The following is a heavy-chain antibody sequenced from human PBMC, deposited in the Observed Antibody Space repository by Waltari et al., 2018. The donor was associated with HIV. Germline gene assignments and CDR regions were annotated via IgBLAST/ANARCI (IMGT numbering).Heavy chain of an antibody. Sequence: QVQLVESGGGVVKPGRYWRLSRATSGLTLSSYGRHWVRQDPGKGLEWVKVIWYDGSKKYYADYVKGRFTISRDNSKNTLYLQMNSLRIEDTAVYYCARKYSSSWGAPFDYWGQGTLVTVSS. CDR3: ARKYSSSWGAPFDY. V-gene: IGHV3-33*01. J-gene: IGHJ4*02. CDR1: GLTLSSYG. CDR2: IWYDGSKK. D-gene: IGHD6-13*01.